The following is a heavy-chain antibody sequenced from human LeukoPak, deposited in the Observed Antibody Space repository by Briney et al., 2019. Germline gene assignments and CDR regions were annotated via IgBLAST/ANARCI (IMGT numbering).Heavy chain of an antibody. D-gene: IGHD5-24*01. Sequence: PSETLSLTCAVDGGSFSGYYWSWIRQPPGKGLEWIGEINHSGSTNYNPSLKSRVTISVDTSKNQFSLKLSSVTAADTAVYYCARGRATPRYIDYWGQGTLVTVSS. V-gene: IGHV4-34*01. CDR1: GGSFSGYY. CDR3: ARGRATPRYIDY. J-gene: IGHJ4*02. CDR2: INHSGST.